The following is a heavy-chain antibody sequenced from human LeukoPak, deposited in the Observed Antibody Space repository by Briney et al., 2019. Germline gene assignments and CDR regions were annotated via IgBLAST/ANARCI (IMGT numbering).Heavy chain of an antibody. CDR2: INPNSGGT. J-gene: IGHJ5*02. V-gene: IGHV1-2*02. CDR3: ARLPIVVVVAANTGWFDP. Sequence: ASVKVSCKASGYTFTGYYMHWVRQAPGQGLEWMGWINPNSGGTNYAQKFQGRVTMTRDTSISTAYMELSRLRSDDTAVYYCARLPIVVVVAANTGWFDPWGLGTLVTVSS. D-gene: IGHD2-15*01. CDR1: GYTFTGYY.